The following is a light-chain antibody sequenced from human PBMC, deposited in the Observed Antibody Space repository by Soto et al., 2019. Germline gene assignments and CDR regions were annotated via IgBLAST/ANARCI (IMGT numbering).Light chain of an antibody. J-gene: IGLJ3*02. Sequence: QSALTQPASVSGSPGQSITISCTGTSSDVGSYNLVSWYQQRPGKAPKLMICEGSKRPSGVSNRFSGSKSGNTASLTISGLQAEDEAGYYCCSYAGSSTFVVFGGGTKVTVL. V-gene: IGLV2-23*03. CDR1: SSDVGSYNL. CDR2: EGS. CDR3: CSYAGSSTFVV.